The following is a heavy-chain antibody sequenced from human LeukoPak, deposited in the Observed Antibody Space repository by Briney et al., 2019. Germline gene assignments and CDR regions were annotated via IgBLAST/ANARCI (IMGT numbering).Heavy chain of an antibody. CDR3: ARDLGFGELLLGWFDP. D-gene: IGHD3-10*01. CDR2: TYYRSKWYN. V-gene: IGHV6-1*01. J-gene: IGHJ5*02. CDR1: GDSVSSNSAA. Sequence: SQTLSLTCAISGDSVSSNSAAWNWIRQSPSRGLEWLGRTYYRSKWYNDYAVSVKSRITINPDTSKNQFSLQLNSVTPEDTAVYYCARDLGFGELLLGWFDPWGQGTLVTVSS.